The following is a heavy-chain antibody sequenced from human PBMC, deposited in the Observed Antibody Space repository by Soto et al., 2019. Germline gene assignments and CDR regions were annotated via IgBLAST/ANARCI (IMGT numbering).Heavy chain of an antibody. CDR2: SSDRRTGNT. J-gene: IGHJ4*02. V-gene: IGHV3-23*01. Sequence: VGSVRLSCAASGFTFSSYTLNCVRRAPGKWLEWVATSSDRRTGNTHYSDSVRGRFTLSRDYSRNILFLQMDSLRADDTALYYCTTWLTAHFEYWGRGTQVTVSS. CDR1: GFTFSSYT. CDR3: TTWLTAHFEY. D-gene: IGHD2-21*02.